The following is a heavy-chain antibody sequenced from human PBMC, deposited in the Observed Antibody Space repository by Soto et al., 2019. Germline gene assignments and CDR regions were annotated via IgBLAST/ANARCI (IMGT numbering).Heavy chain of an antibody. CDR1: GFTFSSYA. V-gene: IGHV3-23*01. J-gene: IGHJ4*02. Sequence: EVQLLESGGGLVQPGGSLRLSCAASGFTFSSYAMSWVRQAPGKGLEWVSAISGSGGSTYYADSVKGRFTISRDDSKNTLYLQMNSLRAEDTAVYYCAKDSEQWRDLYYFDYWGQGTLVTVSS. CDR3: AKDSEQWRDLYYFDY. D-gene: IGHD6-19*01. CDR2: ISGSGGST.